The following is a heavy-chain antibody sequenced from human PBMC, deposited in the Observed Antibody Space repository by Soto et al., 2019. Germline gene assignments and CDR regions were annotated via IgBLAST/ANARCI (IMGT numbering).Heavy chain of an antibody. CDR2: ISYDGSNK. Sequence: GGSLRLSCAASGFTFSSYGMHWVRQAPGKGLEWVAVISYDGSNKYYADSVKGRFTISRDNSKNTLYLQMNSLRAEDTAVYYCLGYCSSTSCYPVFAHWGQGTLVTVSS. J-gene: IGHJ4*02. V-gene: IGHV3-30*03. D-gene: IGHD2-2*01. CDR3: LGYCSSTSCYPVFAH. CDR1: GFTFSSYG.